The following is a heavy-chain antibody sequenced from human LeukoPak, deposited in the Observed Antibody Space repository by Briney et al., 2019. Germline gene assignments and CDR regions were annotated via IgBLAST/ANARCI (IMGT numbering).Heavy chain of an antibody. D-gene: IGHD4-17*01. V-gene: IGHV4-34*01. CDR2: INHSGST. J-gene: IGHJ6*03. CDR3: AKGGRKVTTFYYYMDV. Sequence: SETLSLTCAVYGGSFSGYYWSWIRQPPGKGLEWIGEINHSGSTNYNPSLKSRVTISVDTSKNQFSLKLSSVTAADTAVYYCAKGGRKVTTFYYYMDVWGKGTTVTVSS. CDR1: GGSFSGYY.